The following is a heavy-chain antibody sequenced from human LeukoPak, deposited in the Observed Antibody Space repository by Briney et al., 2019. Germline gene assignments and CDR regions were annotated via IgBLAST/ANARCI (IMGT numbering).Heavy chain of an antibody. V-gene: IGHV4-34*01. D-gene: IGHD3-3*02. CDR3: ARETPHSWRYYYYYYMDV. Sequence: PSETLSLTCAVYGGSFSGYYWSWIRQPPGKGLEWIGEINHSGSTNYNPSLKSRVTISVDTSKNQFSLKLSSVTAADTAVYYCARETPHSWRYYYYYYMDVWGKGTTVTVSS. CDR1: GGSFSGYY. CDR2: INHSGST. J-gene: IGHJ6*03.